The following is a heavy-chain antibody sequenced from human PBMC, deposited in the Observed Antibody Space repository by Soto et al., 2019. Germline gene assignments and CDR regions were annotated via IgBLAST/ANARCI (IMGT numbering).Heavy chain of an antibody. Sequence: SETLSLTCTVSGGSISSYYWSWIRQSPGKGLERIGYIYYSGTTNYNPSLKSRVTISVDTSKNQFSLKLSSVTAADTAVYYCARHALRAAYFDYWGRGTLVTVSS. J-gene: IGHJ4*02. V-gene: IGHV4-59*08. CDR2: IYYSGTT. CDR3: ARHALRAAYFDY. CDR1: GGSISSYY.